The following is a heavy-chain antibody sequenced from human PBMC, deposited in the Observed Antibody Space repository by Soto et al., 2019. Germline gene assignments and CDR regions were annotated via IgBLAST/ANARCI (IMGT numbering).Heavy chain of an antibody. Sequence: SETLSLTCAFSGCSISSSNFYWGWFRQSPGKGLEWIGSIHYGGSTYYNPSLESRVTISVDTSKNQFSLSVSSVTAADTAVYYCAKDASCYSCGAWGQGTLVTVSS. D-gene: IGHD2-15*01. CDR1: GCSISSSNFY. J-gene: IGHJ4*02. CDR3: AKDASCYSCGA. V-gene: IGHV4-39*01. CDR2: IHYGGST.